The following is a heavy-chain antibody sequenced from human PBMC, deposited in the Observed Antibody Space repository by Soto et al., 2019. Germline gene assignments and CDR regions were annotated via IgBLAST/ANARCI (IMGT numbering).Heavy chain of an antibody. Sequence: EVQLVESGGGLVQAGGSLRLFCAVSGFTFSSYEMNWVRQAPGKGLEWVSYIGTSGKTIYYADSVRGRFTNSRDNAKNSLYLQMNSLRAEDTAVYFCARDPAIYSGKFDYGLDVWGRGTTVTVSS. D-gene: IGHD4-4*01. J-gene: IGHJ6*02. CDR3: ARDPAIYSGKFDYGLDV. CDR1: GFTFSSYE. V-gene: IGHV3-48*03. CDR2: IGTSGKTI.